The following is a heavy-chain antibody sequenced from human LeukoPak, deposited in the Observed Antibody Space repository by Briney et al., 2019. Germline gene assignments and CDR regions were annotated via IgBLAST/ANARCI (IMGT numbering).Heavy chain of an antibody. J-gene: IGHJ4*02. CDR3: ARFSSTPD. CDR1: GFTFSSYA. D-gene: IGHD6-6*01. CDR2: ISYDGSSK. Sequence: PGGSLRLSCAASGFTFSSYAMHWVRQAPGKGLEWVAVISYDGSSKYYADSVKGRFTISRDNSKNTLYLQMNSLRAEDTAVYYCARFSSTPDWGQGTLVTVSS. V-gene: IGHV3-30-3*01.